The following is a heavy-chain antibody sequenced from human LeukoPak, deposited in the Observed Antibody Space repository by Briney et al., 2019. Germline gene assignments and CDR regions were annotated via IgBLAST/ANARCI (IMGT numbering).Heavy chain of an antibody. J-gene: IGHJ4*02. CDR2: IRSKAYGGTT. CDR3: TRDLNRGRPTNTESGY. D-gene: IGHD1-26*01. V-gene: IGHV3-49*04. Sequence: GGSLRLSCAASGFTVSSNYMNWVRQAPGKGLEWVGFIRSKAYGGTTEYAASVKGRFTISRDDSKSIAYLQMNSLKTEDTAVYYCTRDLNRGRPTNTESGYWGQGTLVTVSS. CDR1: GFTVSSNY.